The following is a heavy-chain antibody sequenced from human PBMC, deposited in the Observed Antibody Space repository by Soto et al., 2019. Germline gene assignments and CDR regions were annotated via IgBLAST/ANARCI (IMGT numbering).Heavy chain of an antibody. Sequence: EVQLLESGGGLAQPGGSLRLSCAASAFTFSSYAMSWVRQAPGKGLEWVSAVSGSGDSTYYADSVKGRFTISRDTSKNTLYLQMNSVRAEDTAVYYCAKGRASDCPGCTQDYWGQGTLVTVSS. CDR1: AFTFSSYA. CDR3: AKGRASDCPGCTQDY. V-gene: IGHV3-23*01. CDR2: VSGSGDST. J-gene: IGHJ4*02. D-gene: IGHD2-21*02.